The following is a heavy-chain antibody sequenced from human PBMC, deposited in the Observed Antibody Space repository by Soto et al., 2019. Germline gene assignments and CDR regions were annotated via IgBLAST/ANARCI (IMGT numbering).Heavy chain of an antibody. V-gene: IGHV1-18*01. J-gene: IGHJ4*02. CDR3: ARENSYFDY. CDR2: ISAYNANA. CDR1: GYTFRNFG. Sequence: QIPLLQSGAEVKKPGASVKVTCKASGYTFRNFGIIWVRQAPGQGLEWMGWISAYNANANYAQKFQGRLTMTADTSTSTAHMELRSLRSDDTAVYYCARENSYFDYWGQGTLVTVSS.